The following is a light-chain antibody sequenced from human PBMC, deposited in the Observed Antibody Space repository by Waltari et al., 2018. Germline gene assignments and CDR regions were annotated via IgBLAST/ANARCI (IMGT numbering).Light chain of an antibody. Sequence: QSALTQPRSVSGSPGQSVTISCTGTRNDLLIYNHVSWYQQHPGKAPKLIIYDVTKRPSGVPDRFAASNSGTTASLPISGLQAEDEADYHCCSYAGSYTVVFGGGTKLTVL. CDR3: CSYAGSYTVV. V-gene: IGLV2-11*01. J-gene: IGLJ2*01. CDR1: RNDLLIYNH. CDR2: DVT.